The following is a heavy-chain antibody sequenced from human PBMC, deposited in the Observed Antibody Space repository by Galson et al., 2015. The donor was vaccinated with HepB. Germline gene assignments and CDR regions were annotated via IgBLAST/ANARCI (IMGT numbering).Heavy chain of an antibody. CDR1: GFTFGSYW. D-gene: IGHD2-15*01. J-gene: IGHJ4*03. CDR3: TKETDCSGTSCYDY. CDR2: IRSRTYGGTT. Sequence: SLRLSCAASGFTFGSYWMSWVRQTPGKGLEWVGFIRSRTYGGTTEYAASVKGRFTISRDDSKSIAYLQMSSLQSEDTAVYYCTKETDCSGTSCYDYWGQGTLVTVSS. V-gene: IGHV3-49*04.